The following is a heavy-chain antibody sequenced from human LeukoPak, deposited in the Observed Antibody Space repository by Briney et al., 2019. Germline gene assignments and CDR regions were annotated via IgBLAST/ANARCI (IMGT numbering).Heavy chain of an antibody. CDR1: GYTFTSYG. CDR2: INTNTGNP. V-gene: IGHV7-4-1*02. CDR3: ARVGYPVYYYYMDV. D-gene: IGHD6-13*01. Sequence: GASVKVSCKASGYTFTSYGISWVRQAPGQGLEWMGWINTNTGNPRYAQGFTGRFVFSLDTSVSTAYLQISSLKAEDTAVYYCARVGYPVYYYYMDVWGKGTTVTVSS. J-gene: IGHJ6*03.